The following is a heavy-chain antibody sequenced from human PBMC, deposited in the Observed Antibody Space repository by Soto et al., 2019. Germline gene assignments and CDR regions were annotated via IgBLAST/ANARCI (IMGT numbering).Heavy chain of an antibody. J-gene: IGHJ6*03. CDR2: ISGSGGST. CDR1: GFTFSSYA. Sequence: LRLSCAASGFTFSSYAMSWVRQAPGKGLEWVSAISGSGGSTYYADSVKGRFTISRDNSKNTLYLQMNSLRAEDTAVYYCASNLYYDFWSGYPDYYYYMDVWGKGTTVTVSS. D-gene: IGHD3-3*01. CDR3: ASNLYYDFWSGYPDYYYYMDV. V-gene: IGHV3-23*01.